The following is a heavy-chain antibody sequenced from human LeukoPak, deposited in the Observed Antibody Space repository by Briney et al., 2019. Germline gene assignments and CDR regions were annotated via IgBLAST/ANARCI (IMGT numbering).Heavy chain of an antibody. J-gene: IGHJ4*02. CDR2: ISSSGSTI. V-gene: IGHV3-48*03. CDR3: ARDPTAAAGTFSYFDY. D-gene: IGHD6-13*01. Sequence: PGGSLRLSCAASGFTFSSYEMNGVRQAPGKGLEWVSYISSSGSTIYFADSVKGRFTISRDNAKNSLYLQMNSLRAEDTAVYYCARDPTAAAGTFSYFDYWGQGTLVTVSS. CDR1: GFTFSSYE.